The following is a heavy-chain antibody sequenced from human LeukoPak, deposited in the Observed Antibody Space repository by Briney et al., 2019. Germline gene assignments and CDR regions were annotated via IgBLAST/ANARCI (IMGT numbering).Heavy chain of an antibody. V-gene: IGHV1-46*01. CDR2: INPSGGST. Sequence: ASVTVSCKASGYTFTSYYMHWVRQAPGQGLEWMGIINPSGGSTSYAQKFQGRVTMTRDTSTSTVYMELSSLRSEDTAVYYCASDYGGNSGWFDPWGQGTLVTVSS. CDR1: GYTFTSYY. J-gene: IGHJ5*02. CDR3: ASDYGGNSGWFDP. D-gene: IGHD4-23*01.